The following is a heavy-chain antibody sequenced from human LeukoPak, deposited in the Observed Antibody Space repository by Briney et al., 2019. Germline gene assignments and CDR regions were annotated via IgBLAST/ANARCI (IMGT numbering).Heavy chain of an antibody. CDR3: ARSWPGGYLDY. CDR2: ISHSGST. Sequence: SETLSLTCTVFGGSISSSSYFWGWIRQPAGKGLEWIGSISHSGSTYYDPSLKSRITISVDTSKNQFSLKVRSVTAADTAVYYCARSWPGGYLDYWDQGTLVTVSS. V-gene: IGHV4-39*01. D-gene: IGHD6-13*01. CDR1: GGSISSSSYF. J-gene: IGHJ4*02.